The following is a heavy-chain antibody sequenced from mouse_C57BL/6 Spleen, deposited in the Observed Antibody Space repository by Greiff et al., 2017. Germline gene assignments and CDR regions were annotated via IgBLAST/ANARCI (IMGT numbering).Heavy chain of an antibody. J-gene: IGHJ4*01. CDR1: GYTFTSYW. V-gene: IGHV1-72*01. CDR3: ARWNTTVGARDYAMDY. Sequence: QVQLQQPGAELVKPGASVKLSCKASGYTFTSYWMHWVKQRPGRGLEWIGRIDPNSGGTKYNEKFKSKATLTVDKPSSTAYMQLSSLTSEDSAVYYCARWNTTVGARDYAMDYWGQGTSVTVSS. CDR2: IDPNSGGT. D-gene: IGHD1-1*01.